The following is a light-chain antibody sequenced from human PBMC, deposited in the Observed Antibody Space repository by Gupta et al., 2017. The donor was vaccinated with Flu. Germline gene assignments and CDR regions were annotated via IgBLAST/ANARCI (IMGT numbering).Light chain of an antibody. J-gene: IGLJ2*01. Sequence: YELNQPPSVPVSSAQTAIATCSGHKAGDKYVSWYQQKSGQSPVLVIYRDIQRPPGIPERFSGSNSANTATLTISGTQALAEAEYYCQAWDRGACGFGGGTKLIVL. CDR1: KAGDKY. CDR3: QAWDRGACG. CDR2: RDI. V-gene: IGLV3-1*01.